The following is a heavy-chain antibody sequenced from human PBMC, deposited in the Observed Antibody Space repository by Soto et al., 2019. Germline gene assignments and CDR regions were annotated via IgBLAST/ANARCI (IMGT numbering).Heavy chain of an antibody. CDR1: GGTFSTSA. Sequence: QVQLVQSGAEVKKPGSSVKVSCKASGGTFSTSAISWVRQAPGQGLEWVGGIMPVFPTPDYAQKFQCRVXXXXXXXXXXXXXXXXXXXXXXXXXXXXXXXXXXQQLGGNYYYILDVWGQGTAITV. CDR2: IMPVFPTP. V-gene: IGHV1-69*05. J-gene: IGHJ6*02. CDR3: XXXXXXQQLGGNYYYILDV. D-gene: IGHD3-3*02.